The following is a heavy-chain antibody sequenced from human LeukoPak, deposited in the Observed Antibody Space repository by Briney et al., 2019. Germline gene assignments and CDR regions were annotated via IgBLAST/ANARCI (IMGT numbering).Heavy chain of an antibody. CDR2: IYYSGST. V-gene: IGHV4-39*07. D-gene: IGHD4-23*01. J-gene: IGHJ5*02. Sequence: SETLSLTCTVSGGSISTSRYYWGWIRQPPGKGLEWIGSIYYSGSTYYNPSLKSRATISIDTSKNQFSLKLSSVTAADTAVYYGARDVSTVVTWGVLKNWFDPWGQGTLVTVSS. CDR1: GGSISTSRYY. CDR3: ARDVSTVVTWGVLKNWFDP.